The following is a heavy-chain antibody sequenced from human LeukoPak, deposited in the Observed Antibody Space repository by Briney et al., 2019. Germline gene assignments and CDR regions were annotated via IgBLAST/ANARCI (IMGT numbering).Heavy chain of an antibody. CDR2: ITSSGSTI. CDR1: GFTFRSYE. D-gene: IGHD6-19*01. Sequence: GGSLRLSCAASGFTFRSYEMNWVRQAPGKGLEWVSYITSSGSTIYYADSVRGRFTISRDNAKNSLYLQMNSLRAEDTAVYYCATPRAVAGDYWGQGTLVTVSS. J-gene: IGHJ4*02. CDR3: ATPRAVAGDY. V-gene: IGHV3-48*03.